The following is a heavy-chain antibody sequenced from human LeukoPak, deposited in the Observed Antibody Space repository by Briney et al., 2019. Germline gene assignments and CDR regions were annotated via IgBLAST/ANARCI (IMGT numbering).Heavy chain of an antibody. CDR3: AKDQPSYCSGGSCYGV. CDR1: GFTFSSYS. CDR2: ISSSSSTI. J-gene: IGHJ6*02. D-gene: IGHD2-15*01. V-gene: IGHV3-48*04. Sequence: GGSLRLSCAASGFTFSSYSMNWVRQAPGKGLEWVSYISSSSSTIYYADSVKGRFTISRDNAKNSLYLQMNSLRAEDTAVYYCAKDQPSYCSGGSCYGVWGQGTTVTVSS.